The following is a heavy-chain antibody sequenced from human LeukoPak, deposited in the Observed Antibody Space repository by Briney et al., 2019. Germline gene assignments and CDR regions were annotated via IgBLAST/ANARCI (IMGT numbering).Heavy chain of an antibody. CDR3: AKMATIAGVDY. CDR2: IGWNSGTL. CDR1: GFTFEDYA. V-gene: IGHV3-9*01. J-gene: IGHJ4*02. Sequence: GGSLRLSCAASGFTFEDYAMHWVRQDPGRGLEWVSGIGWNSGTLGYADSVKGRFTISRDNAKNSLNLQMNSLRAEDTAVYYCAKMATIAGVDYWGQGTLVTVSS. D-gene: IGHD5-24*01.